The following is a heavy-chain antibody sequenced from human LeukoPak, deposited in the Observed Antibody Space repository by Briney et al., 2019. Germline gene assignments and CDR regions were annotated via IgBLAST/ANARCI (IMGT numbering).Heavy chain of an antibody. V-gene: IGHV3-73*01. Sequence: PGGSLRLSCAASGFNFSGSAVHWVRQASGKGLEWVGRIRSKANSYGTAYSESVKGRFSISRDDSKNTSYLQMSSLKSEDTAVYFCTQWADVAPMDVWGQGTTVIVSS. J-gene: IGHJ6*02. CDR2: IRSKANSYGT. CDR3: TQWADVAPMDV. D-gene: IGHD2-8*01. CDR1: GFNFSGSA.